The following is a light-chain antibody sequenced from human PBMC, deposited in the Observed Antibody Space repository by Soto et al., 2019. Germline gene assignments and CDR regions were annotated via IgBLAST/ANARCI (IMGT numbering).Light chain of an antibody. V-gene: IGKV1-5*01. CDR1: QNIGNW. CDR3: QQYNSYSWT. Sequence: DIHMTQSPSTLSASVGDRVTITCRASQNIGNWLAWYQQKPGKVPKLLIYGAFTLRSGVPSRFSGSGSGTEFTLTITSLQPDDFAMYFCQQYNSYSWTFGQGTKVDIK. J-gene: IGKJ1*01. CDR2: GAF.